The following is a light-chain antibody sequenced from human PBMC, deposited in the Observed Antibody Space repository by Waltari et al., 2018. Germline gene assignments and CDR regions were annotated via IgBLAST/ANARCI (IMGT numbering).Light chain of an antibody. V-gene: IGKV3-11*01. CDR2: DVS. J-gene: IGKJ4*01. CDR3: QQRYAWPIT. CDR1: QSVDRQ. Sequence: EIVLTQSPATLSLSPGERATLSCRASQSVDRQLAWYQQKPGQAPRLLIHDVSNRATGIPPRFSGSGFGTDFRLTIGSLEPEDSAVYYCQQRYAWPITFGGGTKVEI.